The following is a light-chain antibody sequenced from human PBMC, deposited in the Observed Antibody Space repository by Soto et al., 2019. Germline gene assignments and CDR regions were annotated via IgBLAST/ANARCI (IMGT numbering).Light chain of an antibody. CDR3: ETWDSNTVV. CDR2: LEGSGSY. CDR1: SGHSSYI. Sequence: QPVLTQSSSASASLGSSVKLTCTLSSGHSSYIIAWHQQQPGKAPRYLMKLEGSGSYNKGSGVPDCFSGSSSGADRYLTISNLQSEDEADYYCETWDSNTVVFGGGTKLTVL. J-gene: IGLJ2*01. V-gene: IGLV4-60*03.